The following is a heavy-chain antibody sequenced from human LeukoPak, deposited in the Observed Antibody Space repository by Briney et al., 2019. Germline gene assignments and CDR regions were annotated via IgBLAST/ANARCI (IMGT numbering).Heavy chain of an antibody. CDR3: ARGRSGLAAAGTYDY. CDR1: GYTFTSSD. V-gene: IGHV1-8*01. D-gene: IGHD6-13*01. CDR2: INPNSGRT. Sequence: ASVKVSWKASGYTFTSSDINWVRQAAGQGPEWMGWINPNSGRTGYAQKFQGRVTMTANTSINTAYMELSSLRFDDTAVYYCARGRSGLAAAGTYDYWGPGNLITVSS. J-gene: IGHJ4*02.